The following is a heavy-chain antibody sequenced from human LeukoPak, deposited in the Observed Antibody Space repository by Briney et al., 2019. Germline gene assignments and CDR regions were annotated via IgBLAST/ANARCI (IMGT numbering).Heavy chain of an antibody. D-gene: IGHD3-9*01. Sequence: GGSLRLSCAASGFTFSSYAMSWARQAPGKGLEWVSAISGSGGSTYYADSVKGRFTISRDNSKNTLYLQMNSLRAEDTAVYYCAKSFYYDILTGFWYFDYWGQGTLVTVYS. CDR1: GFTFSSYA. CDR3: AKSFYYDILTGFWYFDY. V-gene: IGHV3-23*01. J-gene: IGHJ4*02. CDR2: ISGSGGST.